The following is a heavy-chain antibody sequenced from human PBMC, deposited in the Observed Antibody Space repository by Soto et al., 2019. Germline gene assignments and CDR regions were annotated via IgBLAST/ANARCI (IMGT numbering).Heavy chain of an antibody. CDR2: ISGSGGST. CDR3: AKVSYYYDSSGGNYYYYGMDV. CDR1: GFTFSSYA. D-gene: IGHD3-22*01. J-gene: IGHJ6*01. Sequence: EVQLLESGGGLVQPGGSLRLSCADSGFTFSSYAMSWVRQAPGKGLEYVSAISGSGGSTYYADSVKGRFTISRDNSKNTLYLQMNSLRADDTAVYYWAKVSYYYDSSGGNYYYYGMDVWGQGTTFTVSS. V-gene: IGHV3-23*01.